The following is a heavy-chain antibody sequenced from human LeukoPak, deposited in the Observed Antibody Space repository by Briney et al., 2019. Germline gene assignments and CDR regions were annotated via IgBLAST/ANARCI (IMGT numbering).Heavy chain of an antibody. Sequence: GRPLRLSCAASGFTFDDYAMHWVRQAPGKGLEWVSGISWNSGSIGYADSVKGRFTISRDNAKNSLYLQMNSLRAEDMALYYCAKAEGGYSYGHAFDIWGQGTMVTVSS. D-gene: IGHD5-18*01. CDR3: AKAEGGYSYGHAFDI. J-gene: IGHJ3*02. CDR2: ISWNSGSI. V-gene: IGHV3-9*03. CDR1: GFTFDDYA.